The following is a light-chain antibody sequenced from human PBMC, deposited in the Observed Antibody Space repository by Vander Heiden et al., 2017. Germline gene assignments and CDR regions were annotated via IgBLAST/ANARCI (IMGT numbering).Light chain of an antibody. CDR1: QDIDDD. CDR3: LQRDSLPIT. J-gene: IGKJ5*01. CDR2: EAT. Sequence: ETTLPQSPAFMSATPGDKVTISCKASQDIDDDINWYQQKPGEAAMLIIPEATTRVPGIPPRFSGSGYGTDFTLTIHNIESEDAAYYFCLQRDSLPITFGQGTRLEIK. V-gene: IGKV5-2*01.